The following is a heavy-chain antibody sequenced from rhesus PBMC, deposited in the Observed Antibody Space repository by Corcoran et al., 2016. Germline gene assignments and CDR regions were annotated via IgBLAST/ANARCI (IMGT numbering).Heavy chain of an antibody. CDR2: IAGSGEST. CDR3: ARRPYYYYGLDS. D-gene: IGHD2-2*01. Sequence: QLQLQESGPGLVKPSETLSLTCAVSGGSISSNWWSWIRQPPEKGLEWIGRIAGSGESTTYDPYLKSRCTTSTDSTKNQLSLKLISVNAAATAVYYCARRPYYYYGLDSWGQGVVVTVSS. J-gene: IGHJ6*01. V-gene: IGHV4-173*01. CDR1: GGSISSNW.